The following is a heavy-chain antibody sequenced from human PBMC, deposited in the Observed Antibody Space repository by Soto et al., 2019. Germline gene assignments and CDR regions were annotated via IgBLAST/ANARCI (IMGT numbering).Heavy chain of an antibody. CDR3: TRSSSTVTTLDY. V-gene: IGHV4-59*01. CDR1: GGSISSYY. CDR2: VYYSGST. J-gene: IGHJ4*02. D-gene: IGHD2-2*01. Sequence: SETLSLTCSVSGGSISSYYWSWIRQPPGKGLEWIGYVYYSGSTNYNPSLKSRVTISLDTSKNQFSLKLNSVTAADTAVYYCTRSSSTVTTLDYWGQGTLVTVSS.